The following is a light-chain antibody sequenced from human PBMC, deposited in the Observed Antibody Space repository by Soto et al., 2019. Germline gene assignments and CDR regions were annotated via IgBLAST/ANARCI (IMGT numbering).Light chain of an antibody. CDR3: MQGTQWPRT. CDR2: EVS. Sequence: DVVMTQSPLSLPVTLGQPASISCRSSQSIVYSDGNTYLHWFQQRPGQSPRRLIYEVSNRDSGVPDIFSGSGSGTDFTLKISRVEAEDVGVYYCMQGTQWPRTFGQGTRLEIK. J-gene: IGKJ5*01. V-gene: IGKV2-30*01. CDR1: QSIVYSDGNTY.